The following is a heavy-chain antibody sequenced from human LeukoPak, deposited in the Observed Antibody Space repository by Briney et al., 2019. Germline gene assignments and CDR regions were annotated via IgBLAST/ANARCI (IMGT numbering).Heavy chain of an antibody. D-gene: IGHD3-9*01. V-gene: IGHV3-21*01. J-gene: IGHJ4*02. Sequence: GGSLRLSCAASGFTFSSYSMNWVRQAPGKGLEWVSSISSSSSYTYYADSVKGRFTISRDNAKNSLYLQMNSLRAEDTAVYYCARDTGVRYFDWLPLDYWGQGTLVTVSS. CDR1: GFTFSSYS. CDR2: ISSSSSYT. CDR3: ARDTGVRYFDWLPLDY.